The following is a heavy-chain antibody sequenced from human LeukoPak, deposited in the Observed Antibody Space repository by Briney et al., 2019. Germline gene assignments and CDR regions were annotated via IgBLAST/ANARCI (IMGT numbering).Heavy chain of an antibody. V-gene: IGHV3-21*01. CDR2: ISSSSSYI. D-gene: IGHD3-9*01. CDR3: ARDYYDILTGYSLTASGFDY. CDR1: GFPVSSYS. Sequence: PGGSLRLSCAASGFPVSSYSMNWVRQAPGKGLEWVSSISSSSSYIYYADSVKGRFTISRDNAKNSLYLQMNSLRAEDTAVYYCARDYYDILTGYSLTASGFDYWGQGTLVTVSS. J-gene: IGHJ4*02.